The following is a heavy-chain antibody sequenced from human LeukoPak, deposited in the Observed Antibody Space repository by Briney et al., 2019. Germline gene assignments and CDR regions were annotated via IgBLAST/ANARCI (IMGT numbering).Heavy chain of an antibody. J-gene: IGHJ4*02. Sequence: SETLSLTCAVYGGSFSGYYWSWIRQPPGKGLEWIGEINHGGSTNYNPSLKSRVTISVDTSKKQFSLKLSSVTAADTAVYYCAGVRVAAAGLDYWGQGTLVTVSS. V-gene: IGHV4-34*01. CDR3: AGVRVAAAGLDY. CDR2: INHGGST. CDR1: GGSFSGYY. D-gene: IGHD6-13*01.